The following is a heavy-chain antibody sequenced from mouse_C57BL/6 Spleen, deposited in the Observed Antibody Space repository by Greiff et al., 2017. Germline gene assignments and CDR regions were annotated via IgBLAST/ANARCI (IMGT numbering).Heavy chain of an antibody. J-gene: IGHJ1*03. CDR1: GYTFTSYW. V-gene: IGHV1-53*01. CDR2: INPSNGGT. CDR3: ARSSYYYGTPYWYFDV. Sequence: QVQLQQPGTELVKPGASVKLSCKASGYTFTSYWMHWVKQRPGQGLEWIGNINPSNGGTNYNEKFKSKATLTLDKSSSTAYMQLSSLTSEDSAVYYCARSSYYYGTPYWYFDVWGTGTTVTVSS. D-gene: IGHD1-1*01.